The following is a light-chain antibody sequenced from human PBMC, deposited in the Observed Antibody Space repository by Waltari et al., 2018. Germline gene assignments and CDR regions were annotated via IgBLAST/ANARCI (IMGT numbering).Light chain of an antibody. V-gene: IGKV1-39*01. CDR2: AAS. CDR1: QSIGSY. Sequence: DIQMTQSPSSLSASVGDRVTITCRASQSIGSYLNWYHQKPGKVPKLLIFAASSLQSGGPSRFSGSGAGTDFTLTIRSLTSEDFATYYCQQSFSVPWTFGQGTKVEIK. J-gene: IGKJ1*01. CDR3: QQSFSVPWT.